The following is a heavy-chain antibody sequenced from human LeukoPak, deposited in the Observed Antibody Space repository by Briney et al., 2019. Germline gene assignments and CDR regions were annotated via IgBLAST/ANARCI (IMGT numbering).Heavy chain of an antibody. CDR1: GGTFSSYA. CDR2: IIPIFGTA. CDR3: ARGGTYYDFWSGYLIDY. V-gene: IGHV1-69*13. D-gene: IGHD3-3*01. J-gene: IGHJ4*02. Sequence: SVKVSCKASGGTFSSYAISRVRQAPGQGLEWMGGIIPIFGTANYAQKFQGRVTITADESTSTAYMELSSLRSEDTAVYYCARGGTYYDFWSGYLIDYWGQGTLVTVSS.